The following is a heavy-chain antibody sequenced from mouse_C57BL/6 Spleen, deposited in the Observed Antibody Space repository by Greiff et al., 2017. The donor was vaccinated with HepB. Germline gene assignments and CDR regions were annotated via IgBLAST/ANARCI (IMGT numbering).Heavy chain of an antibody. CDR2: INPNNGGT. Sequence: VQLQQSGPELVKPGASVKISCKASGYTFTDYYMNWVKQSHGKSLEWIGDINPNNGGTSYNQKFKGKATLTVDKSSSTAYMELRSLTSEDSAVYYCARGRSYYSNYHWYFDVWGTGTTVTVSS. V-gene: IGHV1-26*01. J-gene: IGHJ1*03. D-gene: IGHD2-5*01. CDR3: ARGRSYYSNYHWYFDV. CDR1: GYTFTDYY.